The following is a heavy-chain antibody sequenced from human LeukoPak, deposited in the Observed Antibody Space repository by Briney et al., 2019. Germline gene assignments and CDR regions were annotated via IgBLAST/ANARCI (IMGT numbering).Heavy chain of an antibody. CDR3: ARDYRSSIGGEYGMDV. V-gene: IGHV4-34*01. CDR2: ISHSGRT. Sequence: PSETLSLTCAVYGVSFSGYYWSWIRQPQPPGKGLEWIGEISHSGRTKYNPSLKSRVTISVDTSKNQFSLKLSSVTAADPAVYYCARDYRSSIGGEYGMDVWGQGTTVTVSS. J-gene: IGHJ6*02. CDR1: GVSFSGYY. D-gene: IGHD3-16*01.